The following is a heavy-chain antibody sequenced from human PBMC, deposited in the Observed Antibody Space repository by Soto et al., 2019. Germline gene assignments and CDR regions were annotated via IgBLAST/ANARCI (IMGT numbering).Heavy chain of an antibody. CDR2: IWYDGSNK. J-gene: IGHJ4*02. CDR1: GFTFSSYG. Sequence: SGGSLRLSCAASGFTFSSYGMHWVRQAPGKGLEWVAVIWYDGSNKYYADSVKGRFTISRDNSKNTLYLQMNSLRAEDTAVYYCARPGSYSSTWYFVYWGQRTLVTVSS. CDR3: ARPGSYSSTWYFVY. D-gene: IGHD1-26*01. V-gene: IGHV3-33*01.